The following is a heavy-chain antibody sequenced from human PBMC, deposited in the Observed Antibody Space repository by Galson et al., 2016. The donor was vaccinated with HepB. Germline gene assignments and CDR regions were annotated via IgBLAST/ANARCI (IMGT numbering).Heavy chain of an antibody. Sequence: SLRLSCAASGFTFSSYAMNWVRQAPGKGLEWVSAISGSGGTIYYSESVKGRFTISRDNSKNTLYLQMNSLRAEDTAVYYCAKDRLPNLPEYYGSGSYGYYYGMDVWGKGTTVTVSS. J-gene: IGHJ6*04. V-gene: IGHV3-23*01. D-gene: IGHD3-10*01. CDR1: GFTFSSYA. CDR3: AKDRLPNLPEYYGSGSYGYYYGMDV. CDR2: ISGSGGTI.